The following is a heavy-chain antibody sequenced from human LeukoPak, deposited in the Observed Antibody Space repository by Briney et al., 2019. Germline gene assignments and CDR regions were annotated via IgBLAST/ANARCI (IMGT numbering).Heavy chain of an antibody. CDR3: TRGVLPARFDS. Sequence: GASVKVSCKASGYTFTGYYMHWVRQAPGQGFEWMGWINPNNGGTNYAQKFQGRVTMTRDTSTSTVYMELSSLISDDTAVYYCTRGVLPARFDSWGQGTLVTVTS. J-gene: IGHJ5*01. CDR2: INPNNGGT. D-gene: IGHD2-2*01. CDR1: GYTFTGYY. V-gene: IGHV1-2*02.